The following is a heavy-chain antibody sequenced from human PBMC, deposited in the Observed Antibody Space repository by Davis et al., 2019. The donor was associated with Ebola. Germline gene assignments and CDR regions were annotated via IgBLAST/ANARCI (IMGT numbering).Heavy chain of an antibody. CDR3: ARGQNYYCSSTSCSRINWFDP. CDR2: INHSGST. Sequence: MPSETLSLTCAVYGGSFSGYYWSWIRQPPGKGLEWIGEINHSGSTNYNPSLKSRVTISVDTSKNQFSLKLSSVTAADTAVYYCARGQNYYCSSTSCSRINWFDPWGQGTLVTVSS. CDR1: GGSFSGYY. D-gene: IGHD2-2*01. J-gene: IGHJ5*02. V-gene: IGHV4-34*01.